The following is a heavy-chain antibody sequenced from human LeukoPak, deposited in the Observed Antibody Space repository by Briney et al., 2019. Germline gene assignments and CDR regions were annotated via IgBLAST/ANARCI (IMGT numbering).Heavy chain of an antibody. CDR2: IYHTGST. D-gene: IGHD4-11*01. CDR3: ARGHRTTVTTLPYNWFDP. CDR1: GYSISSGYY. Sequence: SETLSLTCTVSGYSISSGYYWGWIRQPPGKGLEWIGIIYHTGSTYYNPSLKSRVTISVDTSKNQFSLKLSSVTAADTAVYYCARGHRTTVTTLPYNWFDPWGQGTLVTVSS. V-gene: IGHV4-38-2*02. J-gene: IGHJ5*02.